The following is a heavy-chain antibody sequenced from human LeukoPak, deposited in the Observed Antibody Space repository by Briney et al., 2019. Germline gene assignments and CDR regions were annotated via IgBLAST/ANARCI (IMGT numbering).Heavy chain of an antibody. D-gene: IGHD2/OR15-2a*01. Sequence: PGGSLRLSCAASGFTVGTNSMSWVRQSPGKGLEWVSFIYRGGSTYYADSANGRYTISRDSPKNSLFLQMKSLQVEDTALYYCASAREYCESAECYEYFLHWGQGTLVTVSS. V-gene: IGHV3-53*01. CDR1: GFTVGTNS. CDR3: ASAREYCESAECYEYFLH. J-gene: IGHJ1*01. CDR2: IYRGGST.